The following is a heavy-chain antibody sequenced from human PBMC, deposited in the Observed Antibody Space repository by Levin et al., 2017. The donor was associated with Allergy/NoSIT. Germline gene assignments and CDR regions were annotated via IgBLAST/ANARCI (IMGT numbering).Heavy chain of an antibody. D-gene: IGHD4-23*01. CDR1: GFKLGDYA. CDR3: AKGGGNSDAFDI. J-gene: IGHJ3*02. V-gene: IGHV3-9*01. CDR2: ITWNSGHM. Sequence: QTGGSLRLSCTASGFKLGDYAMHWVRQAPGKGLEWVSFITWNSGHMAYADSVKGRFTISRDNAKNSLYLQMNSLRDEDTAFYFCAKGGGNSDAFDIWGQGTMVTVSS.